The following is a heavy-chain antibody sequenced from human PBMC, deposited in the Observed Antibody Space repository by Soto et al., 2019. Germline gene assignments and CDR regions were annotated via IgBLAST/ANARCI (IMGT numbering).Heavy chain of an antibody. V-gene: IGHV1-3*01. J-gene: IGHJ6*02. Sequence: ASVKVSCKASGYTFTSYAMHWVRQAPGQRLEWMGWINAGNGNTKYSQKFQGRVTITRDTSASTAYMELSSLRSEDTAVYYCARSVLLKSGYNIKYGMDVWGQGTTVTVSS. CDR3: ARSVLLKSGYNIKYGMDV. CDR1: GYTFTSYA. D-gene: IGHD5-12*01. CDR2: INAGNGNT.